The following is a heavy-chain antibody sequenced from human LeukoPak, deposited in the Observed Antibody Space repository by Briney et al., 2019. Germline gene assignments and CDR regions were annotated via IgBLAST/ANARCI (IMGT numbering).Heavy chain of an antibody. CDR2: LYPGGGT. J-gene: IGHJ5*02. CDR1: GFIVSSNY. Sequence: PGGSLRLSCAASGFIVSSNYMTWVRQAPGKGLEWVSVLYPGGGTYYKDSVKGRFTISGDNSDGKLYLQMNSLSAEDTAVYFCARDRGVDTAMVNWFDPWGQGTLVTVSS. CDR3: ARDRGVDTAMVNWFDP. V-gene: IGHV3-66*01. D-gene: IGHD5-18*01.